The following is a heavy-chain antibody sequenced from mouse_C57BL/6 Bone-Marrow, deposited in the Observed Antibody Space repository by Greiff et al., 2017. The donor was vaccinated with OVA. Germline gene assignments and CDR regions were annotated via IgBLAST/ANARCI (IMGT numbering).Heavy chain of an antibody. CDR3: VPNYDPLAY. Sequence: EVQLQQSGPELVKPGASVKISCKASGYTFTDYYMNWVKQSHGKSLEWIGDINPNNGGTSYNQKFKGKATLTVDKSSSTAYMELRSLTSEDSAVYYCVPNYDPLAYWGQGTLVTVSA. V-gene: IGHV1-26*01. J-gene: IGHJ3*01. CDR2: INPNNGGT. CDR1: GYTFTDYY. D-gene: IGHD2-4*01.